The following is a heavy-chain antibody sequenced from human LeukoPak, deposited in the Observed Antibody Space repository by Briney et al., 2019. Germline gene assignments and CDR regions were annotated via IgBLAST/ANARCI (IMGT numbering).Heavy chain of an antibody. D-gene: IGHD1-26*01. CDR1: GGSITGSF. J-gene: IGHJ4*02. V-gene: IGHV4-4*07. Sequence: SGTLTLTCTASGGSITGSFWSWVRQPAGQGLEYIGRVYSSGSTHYNPSLKSRVTISVDTSKNQFSLRLTSVTAADTAVYYCARDIRVGTTLYLASWSQGTQVTVSS. CDR2: VYSSGST. CDR3: ARDIRVGTTLYLAS.